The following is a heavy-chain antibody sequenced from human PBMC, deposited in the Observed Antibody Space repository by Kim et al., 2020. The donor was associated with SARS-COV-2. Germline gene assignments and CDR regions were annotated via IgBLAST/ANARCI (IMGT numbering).Heavy chain of an antibody. D-gene: IGHD6-13*01. CDR2: ISSSSSYI. Sequence: GGSLRLSCAASGFTFSSYSMNWVRQAPGKGLEWVSSISSSSSYIYYAESVKGRFTISRDNAKNSLYLQMNSLRAEDTAVYYCARVDSSWYYYYYYGMDVWGQGTTVTVSS. CDR1: GFTFSSYS. J-gene: IGHJ6*02. V-gene: IGHV3-21*01. CDR3: ARVDSSWYYYYYYGMDV.